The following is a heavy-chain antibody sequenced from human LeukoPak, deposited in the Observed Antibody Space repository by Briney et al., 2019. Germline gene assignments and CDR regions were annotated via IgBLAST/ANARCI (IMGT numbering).Heavy chain of an antibody. V-gene: IGHV4-59*01. CDR2: IYYSGST. CDR3: ARAVAGTGWAFDI. Sequence: SETLSLTCTVSGGSISSYYWSWIRQPPGKGLEWIGNIYYSGSTNYNPSLKSRVTISVDMSKNQFSLKLSSVTAADTAVYYCARAVAGTGWAFDIWGQGTLVTVSS. CDR1: GGSISSYY. J-gene: IGHJ3*02. D-gene: IGHD6-19*01.